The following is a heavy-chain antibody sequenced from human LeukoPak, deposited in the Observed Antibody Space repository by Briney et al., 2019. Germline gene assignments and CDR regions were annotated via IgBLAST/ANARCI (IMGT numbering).Heavy chain of an antibody. D-gene: IGHD3-10*01. CDR2: ISGSGGST. V-gene: IGHV3-23*01. CDR3: ARGGSGSYYLAEDV. CDR1: GFTFSNYA. J-gene: IGHJ6*02. Sequence: GGSLRLSCAASGFTFSNYAMSWVRQAPGKGLEWVSTISGSGGSTYYADSVKGRFTISRDNSKNTLYLQMNSLRAEDTAVYYCARGGSGSYYLAEDVWGQGTTVTVSS.